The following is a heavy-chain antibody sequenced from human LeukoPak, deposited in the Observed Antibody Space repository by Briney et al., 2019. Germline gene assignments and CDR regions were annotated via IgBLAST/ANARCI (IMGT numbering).Heavy chain of an antibody. J-gene: IGHJ5*01. V-gene: IGHV4-34*01. CDR1: GGSFSGYY. D-gene: IGHD3-10*01. Sequence: SETLSLTCAVYGGSFSGYYWTWIRQPPGKGLEWIGEINHSGSTNYNPSLKSHVTMSVDTSMNQFSLRLNSVTAADTAVYYCARAYGSGSYHSNWFESWGQGTLVIVSS. CDR3: ARAYGSGSYHSNWFES. CDR2: INHSGST.